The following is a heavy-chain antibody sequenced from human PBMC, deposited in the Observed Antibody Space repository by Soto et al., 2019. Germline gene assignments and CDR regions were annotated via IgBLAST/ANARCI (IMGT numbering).Heavy chain of an antibody. CDR1: GYTFTSYG. D-gene: IGHD3-10*01. V-gene: IGHV1-18*01. CDR3: ARDPWFGEFLTYYYGMDV. Sequence: QVQLVQSGAEVKKPGASVKVSCKASGYTFTSYGISWVRQAPGQGLEWMGWISAYNGNTNYAQKLQGRVTMTTDTATSTAYMELRSVRSDDTAVYYCARDPWFGEFLTYYYGMDVWGQGTTVTVSS. J-gene: IGHJ6*02. CDR2: ISAYNGNT.